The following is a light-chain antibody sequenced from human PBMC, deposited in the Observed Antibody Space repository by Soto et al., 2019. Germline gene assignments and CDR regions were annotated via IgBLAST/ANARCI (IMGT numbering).Light chain of an antibody. J-gene: IGLJ1*01. Sequence: QSVLTQPPSVSGSPGQSITISCTGTSSDVGNYKYVSWYQQHPGKAPKLMIYEVSNRPSGVSNRFSGSKSGNTASLTISGLQAEDEIDYYCFSYTSSGTYVFGTGTKVTVL. V-gene: IGLV2-14*01. CDR1: SSDVGNYKY. CDR3: FSYTSSGTYV. CDR2: EVS.